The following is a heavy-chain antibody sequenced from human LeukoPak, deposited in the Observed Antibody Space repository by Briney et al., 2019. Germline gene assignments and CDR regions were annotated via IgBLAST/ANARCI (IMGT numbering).Heavy chain of an antibody. Sequence: SVKVSCKASGYTFTSYGISWVRQAPGQGLEWMGGIIPIFGTADYAQKFQGRVTITADESTSTAYMELNSLRSEDTAVYYCARDPSMIRGENTPYFDYWGQGTLVTVSS. CDR2: IIPIFGTA. CDR3: ARDPSMIRGENTPYFDY. V-gene: IGHV1-69*13. D-gene: IGHD3-10*01. J-gene: IGHJ4*02. CDR1: GYTFTSYG.